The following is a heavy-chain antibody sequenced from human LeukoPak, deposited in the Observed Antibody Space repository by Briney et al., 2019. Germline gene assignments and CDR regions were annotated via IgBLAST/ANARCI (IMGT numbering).Heavy chain of an antibody. J-gene: IGHJ4*02. CDR2: ISGSGGST. CDR1: GFTFSSYA. V-gene: IGHV3-23*01. CDR3: AKDNYYGSGTFDY. D-gene: IGHD3-10*01. Sequence: GGSLRLSCAASGFTFSSYAISWVRQAPGKGLEWVSAISGSGGSTYYPDSVKGRFTISRDNSKNTMYLQMNSLRAEDTAVYYCAKDNYYGSGTFDYWGQGTLVTVSS.